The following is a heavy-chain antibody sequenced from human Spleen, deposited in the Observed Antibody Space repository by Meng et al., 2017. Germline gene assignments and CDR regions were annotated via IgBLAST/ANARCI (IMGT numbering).Heavy chain of an antibody. V-gene: IGHV3-72*01. CDR3: ATGAAAADH. J-gene: IGHJ4*02. Sequence: GGSLRLSCATSGFTLSDHYMDWVRQAPGKGLEWVGRSRDKANSYTTEYAASVKGRFTISRDDSKNSLYLQMNSLKTEDTAVYFCATGAAAADHWGQGTLVTVSS. CDR2: SRDKANSYTT. CDR1: GFTLSDHY. D-gene: IGHD6-13*01.